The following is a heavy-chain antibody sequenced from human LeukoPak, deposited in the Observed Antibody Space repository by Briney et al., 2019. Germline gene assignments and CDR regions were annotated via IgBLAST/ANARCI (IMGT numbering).Heavy chain of an antibody. D-gene: IGHD3-10*01. Sequence: PGGSLRLSCAASGFTFSSYAMHWVRQAPGKGLEWVAVISYDGSNKYYADSVKGRFTISRDNAKNSLYLQMNSLRAEDTALYYCAKDTDPGGRAKGGFDYWGQGTLVTVSS. CDR1: GFTFSSYA. CDR2: ISYDGSNK. J-gene: IGHJ4*02. CDR3: AKDTDPGGRAKGGFDY. V-gene: IGHV3-30*04.